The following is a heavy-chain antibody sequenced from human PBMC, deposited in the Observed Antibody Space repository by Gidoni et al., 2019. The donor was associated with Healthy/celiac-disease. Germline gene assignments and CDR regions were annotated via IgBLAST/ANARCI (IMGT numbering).Heavy chain of an antibody. V-gene: IGHV1-24*01. J-gene: IGHJ5*02. CDR1: GYTLTELS. D-gene: IGHD3-9*01. Sequence: QVQLVQSGAEVKKPGASVKVSCQVSGYTLTELSMHWVRQAPGKGLEWMGGFDPEDGETIYAQKFQGRVTMTEDTSTDTAYMELSSLRSEDTAVYYCATDRPYYDILTGYDKVGWFDPWGQGTLVTVSS. CDR3: ATDRPYYDILTGYDKVGWFDP. CDR2: FDPEDGET.